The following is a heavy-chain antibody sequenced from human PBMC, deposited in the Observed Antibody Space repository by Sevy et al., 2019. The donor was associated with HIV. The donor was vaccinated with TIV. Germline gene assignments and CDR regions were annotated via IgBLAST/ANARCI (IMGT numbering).Heavy chain of an antibody. V-gene: IGHV4-59*01. CDR3: ARGGPNQQQLDYFDS. Sequence: SETLSLTCTVSGISINNYYWTWIRQPPGKGLEWIGYIYYTGSSDSNPSLKSRVTTSVDTSKNQFSLKLSSVTAADTAIYYCARGGPNQQQLDYFDSWGQGILVTVSS. CDR2: IYYTGSS. D-gene: IGHD6-13*01. J-gene: IGHJ4*02. CDR1: GISINNYY.